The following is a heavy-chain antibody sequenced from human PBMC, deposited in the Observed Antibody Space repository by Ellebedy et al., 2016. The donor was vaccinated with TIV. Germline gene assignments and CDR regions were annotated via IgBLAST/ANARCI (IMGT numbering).Heavy chain of an antibody. Sequence: GGSLRLSXAASGFTFSDSWMSWIRQAPGKGLEWVSYISNSGSSIYYADSVKGRFTISRDSAKNSLYLQMNSLGADDTAVYFCARFPSAWYFDLWGRGTLVTVSS. V-gene: IGHV3-11*01. D-gene: IGHD3-3*01. CDR2: ISNSGSSI. CDR1: GFTFSDSW. J-gene: IGHJ2*01. CDR3: ARFPSAWYFDL.